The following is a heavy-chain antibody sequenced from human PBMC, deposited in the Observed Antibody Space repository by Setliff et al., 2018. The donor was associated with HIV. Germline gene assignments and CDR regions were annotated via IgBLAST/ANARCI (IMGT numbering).Heavy chain of an antibody. CDR1: GFTFSDYY. CDR2: ISSSSSYT. V-gene: IGHV3-11*05. CDR3: ARDLKPYYYYMDV. D-gene: IGHD3-9*01. J-gene: IGHJ6*03. Sequence: RLSCAASGFTFSDYYMSWIRQAPGKGLEWVSYISSSSSYTNYADSVKGRFTISRDNAKNSLYLQMNSLRAEDTAAYYCARDLKPYYYYMDVWGKGTTVTVSS.